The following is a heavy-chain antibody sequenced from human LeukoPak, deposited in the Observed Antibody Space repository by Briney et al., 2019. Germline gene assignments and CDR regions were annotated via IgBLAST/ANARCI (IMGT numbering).Heavy chain of an antibody. J-gene: IGHJ4*02. CDR3: ARQVDYSNYGFDY. D-gene: IGHD4-11*01. CDR1: GFTFSSYW. Sequence: GGSLRLSCAASGFTFSSYWMSWVRQAPGKGLEWVAYIKQDGSEKYYVDSVKGRFTISRDNAKNSLYLQMNSLRAEDTAVYYCARQVDYSNYGFDYWGQGTLVTVSS. CDR2: IKQDGSEK. V-gene: IGHV3-7*01.